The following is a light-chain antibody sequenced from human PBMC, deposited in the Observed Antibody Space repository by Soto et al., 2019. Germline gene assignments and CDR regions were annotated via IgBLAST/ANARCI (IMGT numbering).Light chain of an antibody. Sequence: IVLTQSPVTLSLSPGEVAALSCGASQTITFNFLAWYQQKPGLAPRLLVYDASIRADGIPGRFSGSVSGTDFTLTISRLEPEDFAMYYCQHYGDSNPTFGGGTRVEI. CDR2: DAS. J-gene: IGKJ4*01. CDR1: QTITFNF. V-gene: IGKV3D-20*01. CDR3: QHYGDSNPT.